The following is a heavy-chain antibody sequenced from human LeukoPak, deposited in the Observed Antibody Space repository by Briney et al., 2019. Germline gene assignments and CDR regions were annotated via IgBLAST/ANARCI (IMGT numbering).Heavy chain of an antibody. V-gene: IGHV4-4*09. J-gene: IGHJ4*02. CDR1: GGSISSYY. CDR3: ARHVRFGAYYFDY. CDR2: IYTSGST. Sequence: PSETLSLTCTVSGGSISSYYWSWIRRPPGKGLEWIGYIYTSGSTNYNPSLKSRVTISVDTSKNQFSLKLSSVTAADTAVYYCARHVRFGAYYFDYWGQGTLVTVSS. D-gene: IGHD3-16*01.